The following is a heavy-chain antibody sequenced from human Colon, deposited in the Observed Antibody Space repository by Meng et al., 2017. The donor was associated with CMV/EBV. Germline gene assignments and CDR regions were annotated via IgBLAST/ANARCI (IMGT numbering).Heavy chain of an antibody. D-gene: IGHD1-1*01. CDR3: ARVRQLEGSSSNYYYYYGMDV. Sequence: GESLKISCAASGFTFSSYGMHWVRQAPGKGLEWVAFIRYDGSNQSYADSVKGRFTISRDNSKNTLYLQMNSLRAEDTAMYYCARVRQLEGSSSNYYYYYGMDVWGQGTTVTVSS. CDR1: GFTFSSYG. V-gene: IGHV3-30*02. CDR2: IRYDGSNQ. J-gene: IGHJ6*02.